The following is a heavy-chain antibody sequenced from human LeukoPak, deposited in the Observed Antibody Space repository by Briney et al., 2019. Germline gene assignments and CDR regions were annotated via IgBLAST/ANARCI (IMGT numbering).Heavy chain of an antibody. CDR3: ESGDSSGWSLDY. D-gene: IGHD6-19*01. CDR1: GFTFSSYS. Sequence: GGSLRLSCAASGFTFSSYSMNWVRQAPGKGLEWVSSISSSSYIYYADSVKGRFTISRDNAKNSLYLQMNSLRAEDTAVYYCESGDSSGWSLDYWGQGTLVTVSS. J-gene: IGHJ4*02. V-gene: IGHV3-21*01. CDR2: ISSSSYI.